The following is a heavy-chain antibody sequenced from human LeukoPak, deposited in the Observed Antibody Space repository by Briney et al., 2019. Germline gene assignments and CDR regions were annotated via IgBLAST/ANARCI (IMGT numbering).Heavy chain of an antibody. CDR2: INGDGRNI. J-gene: IGHJ4*02. Sequence: GGSLRLSCVASGFTFSSYWMHWVRQDPRKGLVWVSRINGDGRNINYADSVRGRFTISRDNAKNTLYLQMNSLRAEDTAVYYCARSPSLYDFWSGSPYFDYWGQGTLVTVSS. CDR3: ARSPSLYDFWSGSPYFDY. V-gene: IGHV3-74*01. D-gene: IGHD3-3*01. CDR1: GFTFSSYW.